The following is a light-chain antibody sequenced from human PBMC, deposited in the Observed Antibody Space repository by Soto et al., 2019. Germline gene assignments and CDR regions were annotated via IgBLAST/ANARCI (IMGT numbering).Light chain of an antibody. J-gene: IGLJ3*02. V-gene: IGLV2-8*01. CDR2: EVT. CDR1: SSDVGRYNY. CDR3: SSYLGSSNVV. Sequence: QSALTQPPSASGSPGQSVTISCTGTSSDVGRYNYVSWYQQHPGKAPKLMIYEVTKRPSGVPDRFSGSKSGNTASLTVSGLQAEDEADYYCSSYLGSSNVVFGGGTKLTVL.